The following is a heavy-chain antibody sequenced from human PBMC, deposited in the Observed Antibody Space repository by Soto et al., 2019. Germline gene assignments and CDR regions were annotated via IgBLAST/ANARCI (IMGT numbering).Heavy chain of an antibody. CDR2: ISYDGSNK. V-gene: IGHV3-30-3*01. Sequence: GGTLRISCAASELTFSRADMHWVGQAPGKGLEWVAVISYDGSNKYYADSVKGRLTISRDNSKNTLYLQMNSLRAEDTAVYYCARGKADQLLYPYYFDYWGQGT. CDR3: ARGKADQLLYPYYFDY. J-gene: IGHJ4*02. CDR1: ELTFSRAD. D-gene: IGHD2-2*02.